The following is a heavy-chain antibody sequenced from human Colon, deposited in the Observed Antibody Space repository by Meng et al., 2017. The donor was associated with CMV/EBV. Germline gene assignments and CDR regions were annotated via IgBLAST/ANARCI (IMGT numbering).Heavy chain of an antibody. CDR2: IDPTRKT. V-gene: IGHV4-34*01. CDR3: ARGGVRAFAISGWYTL. CDR1: GGSLSGYY. Sequence: YGGSLSGYYWTWIRQPPGKELEWIGEIDPTRKTNYNPSLKSRVTISEDPSKNQFSLNLNPVTAADTAVYYCARGGVRAFAISGWYTLWGQGTLVTVSS. D-gene: IGHD6-19*01. J-gene: IGHJ4*02.